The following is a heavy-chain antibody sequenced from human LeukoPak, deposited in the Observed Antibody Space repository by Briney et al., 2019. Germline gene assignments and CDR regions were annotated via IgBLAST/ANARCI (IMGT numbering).Heavy chain of an antibody. D-gene: IGHD5-18*01. CDR2: INSDGSST. J-gene: IGHJ4*02. Sequence: PGGSLRLSCAASGFTFSSYWMHWVRQAPGKGLVWVSRINSDGSSTSYADSVKGRFTISRDYAKNTLYLQMNSLRAEDTAVYYCARGDGYSYGPLYWGQGTLVTVSS. V-gene: IGHV3-74*01. CDR3: ARGDGYSYGPLY. CDR1: GFTFSSYW.